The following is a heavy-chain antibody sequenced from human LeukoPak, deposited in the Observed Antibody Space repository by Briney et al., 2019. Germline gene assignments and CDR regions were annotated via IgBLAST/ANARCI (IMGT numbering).Heavy chain of an antibody. CDR2: ISAYNGNT. D-gene: IGHD3-3*01. V-gene: IGHV1-18*01. CDR3: AVLSGPTGYYYGMDV. Sequence: GGSLRLFCAASGFTFTSYGISWVRQAPGQGLEWMGWISAYNGNTNYAEMLQGRVTMTTDTSTSRAYMELRSLRSDDAAVYYCAVLSGPTGYYYGMDVWGQGTTVTVSS. J-gene: IGHJ6*02. CDR1: GFTFTSYG.